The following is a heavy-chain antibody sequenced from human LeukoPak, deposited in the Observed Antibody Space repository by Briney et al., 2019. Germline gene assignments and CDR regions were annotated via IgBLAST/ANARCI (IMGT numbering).Heavy chain of an antibody. Sequence: GGSLRLSCEASGFTFSSHWLHWVRQVPGRGLVWVARIRGDENEIDYADSVKGRFTISRDNAKNTLYLQMNSLRVEDTAVYFCARGHVPGSTRHWDFWGQGTLVTVSS. CDR1: GFTFSSHW. CDR2: IRGDENEI. J-gene: IGHJ4*02. D-gene: IGHD3-10*01. V-gene: IGHV3-74*01. CDR3: ARGHVPGSTRHWDF.